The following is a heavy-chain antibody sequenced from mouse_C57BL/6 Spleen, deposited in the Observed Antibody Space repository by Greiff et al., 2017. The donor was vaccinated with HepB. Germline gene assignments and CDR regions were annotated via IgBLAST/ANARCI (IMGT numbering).Heavy chain of an antibody. D-gene: IGHD1-1*01. CDR1: GYTFTSYW. V-gene: IGHV1-74*01. CDR2: IHPSDSDT. J-gene: IGHJ1*03. CDR3: ARDYYGSKGDWYFDV. Sequence: VQLQQPGAELVKPGASVKVSCKASGYTFTSYWMHWVKQRPGQGLEWIGRIHPSDSDTNYNQKFKGKATLTVNKSSSTAYMQLSSLTSEDSAVYYSARDYYGSKGDWYFDVGATGPPATV.